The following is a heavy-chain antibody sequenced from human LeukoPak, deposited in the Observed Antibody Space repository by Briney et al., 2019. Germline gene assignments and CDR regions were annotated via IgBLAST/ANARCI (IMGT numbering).Heavy chain of an antibody. CDR2: INHSGNT. CDR1: GGSISSGGYS. Sequence: SETLSLTCSVSGGSISSGGYSWSWIRQPPGKGLEWIGYINHSGNTYHNPSLQSRVTISVDTSKNQFSLKLSSVTAADTAVYYCARRLRDRWFDPWGQGTLVTVSS. V-gene: IGHV4-30-2*01. D-gene: IGHD2-21*01. J-gene: IGHJ5*02. CDR3: ARRLRDRWFDP.